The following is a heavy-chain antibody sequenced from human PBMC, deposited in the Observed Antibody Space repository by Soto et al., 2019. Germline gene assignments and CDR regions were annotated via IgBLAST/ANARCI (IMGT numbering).Heavy chain of an antibody. J-gene: IGHJ4*02. CDR1: GFTFSSYS. D-gene: IGHD3-3*01. V-gene: IGHV3-21*01. CDR3: ARYDFWSGWVLDY. Sequence: PGGSLRLSCAASGFTFSSYSMNWVRQAPGKGLEWVSSISISSSYIYYADSVKGRFTISXXXAXXSXXLXXNXLRAEDTAVYYCARYDFWSGWVLDYWGQGTLVTVSS. CDR2: ISISSSYI.